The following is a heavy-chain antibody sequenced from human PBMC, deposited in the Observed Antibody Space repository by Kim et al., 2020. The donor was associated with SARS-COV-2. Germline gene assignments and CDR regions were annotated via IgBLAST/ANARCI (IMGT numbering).Heavy chain of an antibody. D-gene: IGHD6-13*01. V-gene: IGHV6-1*01. CDR1: GDSVSSNSAA. CDR3: ARGNTSPYSSSWSGDFQH. CDR2: TYYRSKWYN. Sequence: SQTLSLTCAISGDSVSSNSAAWNWIRQSPSRGLEWLGRTYYRSKWYNDYAVSVKSRITINPDTSKNQFSLQLNSVTPEDTAVYYCARGNTSPYSSSWSGDFQHWGQGTLVTVSS. J-gene: IGHJ1*01.